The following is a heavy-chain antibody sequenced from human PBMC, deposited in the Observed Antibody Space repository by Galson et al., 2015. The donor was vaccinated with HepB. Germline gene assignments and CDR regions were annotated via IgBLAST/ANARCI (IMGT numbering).Heavy chain of an antibody. CDR2: ISNDGTNK. J-gene: IGHJ6*03. CDR1: GFTFSSYG. V-gene: IGHV3-30*03. CDR3: ASMWYNNYMDV. Sequence: SLRLSCAASGFTFSSYGMYWVRQAPGKGLEWVSFISNDGTNKDYADSVKGRFTISRDNSKNTLYLQMNSLRAEDTAVYYCASMWYNNYMDVWGKGTTVTVSS. D-gene: IGHD1-1*01.